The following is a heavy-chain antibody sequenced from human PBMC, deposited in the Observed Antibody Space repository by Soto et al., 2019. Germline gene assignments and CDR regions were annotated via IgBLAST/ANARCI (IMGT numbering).Heavy chain of an antibody. CDR2: VYHSGTT. Sequence: SETLSLTCTVSRGSISSYYWSWIRQPPGKGPEWIGYVYHSGTTNYNPSLESRVTISVDRSKNQFSLKLSSVTAADTAVYYCARAYSSSWYGLSAFDIWGQGTMVTVSS. CDR3: ARAYSSSWYGLSAFDI. V-gene: IGHV4-59*12. D-gene: IGHD6-13*01. CDR1: RGSISSYY. J-gene: IGHJ3*02.